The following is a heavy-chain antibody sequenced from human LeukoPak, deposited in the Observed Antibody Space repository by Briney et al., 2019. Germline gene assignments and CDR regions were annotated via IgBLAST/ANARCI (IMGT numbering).Heavy chain of an antibody. J-gene: IGHJ4*01. CDR1: GFTFSSYT. V-gene: IGHV3-30*04. Sequence: GRSLRLSCAASGFTFSSYTMHWVRQPRGKGLEWVALISYDGSNQYYADSVKGRFTVSRDNSKNTLYVQMNSLRAEDTAVYYFASNDPYESRDYLLDCWGHQTLVTGYS. CDR2: ISYDGSNQ. CDR3: ASNDPYESRDYLLDC. D-gene: IGHD3-22*01.